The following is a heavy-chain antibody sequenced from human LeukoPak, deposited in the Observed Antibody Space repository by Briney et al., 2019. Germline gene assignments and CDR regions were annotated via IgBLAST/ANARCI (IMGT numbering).Heavy chain of an antibody. D-gene: IGHD6-13*01. CDR1: GFTFRNYG. CDR2: ISSDGNEK. V-gene: IGHV3-30*03. J-gene: IGHJ6*03. Sequence: PGGSLRLSCAASGFTFRNYGMHWVRQAPGKGLEWVAVISSDGNEKYYADSVKGRFTISRDNSKNTLYLEMNSLRAEDTAVYYCAREGAIAAAGTGDYYYYYYMDVWGKGTTVTVSS. CDR3: AREGAIAAAGTGDYYYYYYMDV.